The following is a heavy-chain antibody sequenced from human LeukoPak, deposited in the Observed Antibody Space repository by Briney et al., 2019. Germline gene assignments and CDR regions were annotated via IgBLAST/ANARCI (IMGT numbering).Heavy chain of an antibody. V-gene: IGHV1-69*04. CDR2: IIPILGIA. J-gene: IGHJ4*02. Sequence: RASVKVSCKASGGTFSSYAISWVRPAPGQGLEWMGRIIPILGIANYAQKFQGRVTITADKSTSTAYMELSSLRSEDTAVYYCASSCGGDCYSFDYWGQGTLVTVSS. CDR1: GGTFSSYA. CDR3: ASSCGGDCYSFDY. D-gene: IGHD2-21*02.